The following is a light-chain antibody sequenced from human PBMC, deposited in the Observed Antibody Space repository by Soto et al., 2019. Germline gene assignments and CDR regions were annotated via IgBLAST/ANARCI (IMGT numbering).Light chain of an antibody. J-gene: IGKJ4*01. CDR2: AAS. CDR1: QGIDSN. V-gene: IGKV1-27*01. CDR3: QKYDSAPLS. Sequence: DIQMTQSPSSLSASVGDRVTITCRASQGIDSNLAWYQQKAGKVPKLLIYAASTLQSGVPSRFSGSGSGTEITLIIISLQPDDVATYFCQKYDSAPLSFGGGNVVEIK.